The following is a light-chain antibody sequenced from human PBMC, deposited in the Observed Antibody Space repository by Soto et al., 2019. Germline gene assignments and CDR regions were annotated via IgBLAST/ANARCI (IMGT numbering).Light chain of an antibody. J-gene: IGKJ4*01. CDR2: AAS. CDR3: QQSYSTLLT. CDR1: QSISSY. Sequence: DIQMTQSPSSLSASVGDRVTITCRASQSISSYLNWYQQKPGKAPNLLIYAASSLQSGVPSRFSGSGSGTDFTLTISRLQPEDFATYYCQQSYSTLLTFGGGTKVEIK. V-gene: IGKV1-39*01.